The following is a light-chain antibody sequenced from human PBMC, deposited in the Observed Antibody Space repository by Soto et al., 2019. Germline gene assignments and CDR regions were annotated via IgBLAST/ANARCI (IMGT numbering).Light chain of an antibody. V-gene: IGLV1-40*01. CDR2: GNS. CDR3: QSYDSRLSGSV. J-gene: IGLJ2*01. CDR1: SSNIGAGYD. Sequence: QSVLTQPPSVSGAPGQRVTISCTGSSSNIGAGYDVHWYQQLPGTAPKLLIYGNSNRPSGVPDRFSGSKSGTSASLAITGLQAEDEADYCCQSYDSRLSGSVFGGGTKVTVL.